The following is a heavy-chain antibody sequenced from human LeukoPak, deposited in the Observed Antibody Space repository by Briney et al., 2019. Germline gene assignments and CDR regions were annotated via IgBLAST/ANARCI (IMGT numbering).Heavy chain of an antibody. CDR2: IIPIFGTA. CDR3: ARSHYYYDSSGYRSFDAFDI. J-gene: IGHJ3*02. CDR1: GYTLTELS. V-gene: IGHV1-69*05. Sequence: SVKVSCKVSGYTLTELSMHWVRQAPGQGLEWMGGIIPIFGTANYAQKFQGRVTITTDESTSTAYMELSSLRSEDTAVYYCARSHYYYDSSGYRSFDAFDIWGQGTMVTVSS. D-gene: IGHD3-22*01.